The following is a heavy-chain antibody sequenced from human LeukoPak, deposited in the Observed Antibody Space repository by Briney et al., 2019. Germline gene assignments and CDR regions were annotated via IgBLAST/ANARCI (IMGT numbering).Heavy chain of an antibody. V-gene: IGHV1-69*04. CDR2: IIPILGIA. CDR3: ARDQCMRGCGHDY. J-gene: IGHJ4*02. CDR1: GGTFSSYA. D-gene: IGHD2-8*01. Sequence: GSSVKVSCKASGGTFSSYAISWVRQAPGQGLEWMGRIIPILGIANYAQKFQGRVTITADKSTSTAYMELSSLRSEDTAVYYCARDQCMRGCGHDYWGQGTLVTVSS.